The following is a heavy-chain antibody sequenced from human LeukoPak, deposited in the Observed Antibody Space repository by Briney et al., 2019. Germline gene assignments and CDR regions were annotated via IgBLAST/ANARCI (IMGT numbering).Heavy chain of an antibody. CDR1: GGSISSYY. CDR3: ARDRYYDILTGYYKDDAFDI. CDR2: IYYSGST. J-gene: IGHJ3*02. D-gene: IGHD3-9*01. Sequence: PSETLSLTCTVSGGSISSYYWSWIRQPPGKGLEWIGYIYYSGSTNYNPSLKSRVTISADTSKKQFSLKLRSVTAADTAVYYCARDRYYDILTGYYKDDAFDIWGQGTMVTVSS. V-gene: IGHV4-59*01.